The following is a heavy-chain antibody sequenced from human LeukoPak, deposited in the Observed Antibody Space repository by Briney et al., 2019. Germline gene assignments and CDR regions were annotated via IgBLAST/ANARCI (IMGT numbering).Heavy chain of an antibody. D-gene: IGHD4-23*01. J-gene: IGHJ4*02. CDR3: AKKGYGGNSGGAYFDY. V-gene: IGHV3-43*01. Sequence: QTGGSLRLSCAASGFTFDDYTMHWVRQAPGKGLEWVSLITWNGDNIYYTDSVKGRFIISRDNSKNSLYLQMDNLRTEDTALYYCAKKGYGGNSGGAYFDYWGQGIPVTVSS. CDR1: GFTFDDYT. CDR2: ITWNGDNI.